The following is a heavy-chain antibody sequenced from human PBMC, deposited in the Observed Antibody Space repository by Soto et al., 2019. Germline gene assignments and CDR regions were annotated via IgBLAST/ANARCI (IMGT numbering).Heavy chain of an antibody. CDR3: ARQTEISITIFGVVHPEHYYMDV. J-gene: IGHJ6*03. V-gene: IGHV4-30-4*08. Sequence: SETLSLTCTVSGASVKTGGYYWTWIRQFPGKGLEWMGYIFYSSTTNYNPSLASRIAMSVDTSKNQFSLRLTSVTAADTAVYYCARQTEISITIFGVVHPEHYYMDVWGKGTTVTVSS. D-gene: IGHD3-3*01. CDR1: GASVKTGGYY. CDR2: IFYSSTT.